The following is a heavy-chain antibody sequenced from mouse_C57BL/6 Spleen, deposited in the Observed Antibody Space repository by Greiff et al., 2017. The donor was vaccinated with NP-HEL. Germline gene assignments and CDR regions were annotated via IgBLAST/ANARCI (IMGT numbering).Heavy chain of an antibody. CDR2: IWRSGST. Sequence: QVHVKQSGPGLVQPSQSLSITCTVSGFSLTSYGVHWVRQSPGKGLEWLGVIWRSGSTDYNAAFMSRLSITKDNSKSQVFFKMNSLQADDTAIYYGAKKGRDWYFDVWGTGTTVTVSS. CDR1: GFSLTSYG. V-gene: IGHV2-5*01. J-gene: IGHJ1*03. CDR3: AKKGRDWYFDV.